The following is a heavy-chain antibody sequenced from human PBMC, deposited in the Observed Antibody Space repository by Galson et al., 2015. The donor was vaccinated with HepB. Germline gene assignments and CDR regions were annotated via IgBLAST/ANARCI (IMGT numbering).Heavy chain of an antibody. CDR1: GFTFSSYG. CDR2: IWYDGSNK. CDR3: ARDRVLRSLGYWYFDL. Sequence: SLRLSCAASGFTFSSYGMHWVRQAPGKGLEWVAVIWYDGSNKYYADSVKGRFTISRDNFKKMVYLQMNSLRAEDTAVYYCARDRVLRSLGYWYFDLWGRGALGTVAS. D-gene: IGHD4-17*01. V-gene: IGHV3-33*08. J-gene: IGHJ2*01.